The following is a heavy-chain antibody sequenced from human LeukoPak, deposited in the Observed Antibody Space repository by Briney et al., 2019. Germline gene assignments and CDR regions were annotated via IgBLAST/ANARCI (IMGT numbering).Heavy chain of an antibody. J-gene: IGHJ4*02. Sequence: GGSLRLSCAASGFTFSSYAMHWVRQAPGKGLEWVAVISYDGSNKYYADSVKGRFTISRDNSKNTLYLQMNSLRAEDAAVYYCARENPIGYDSSGYFNYWGQGTLVTVSS. V-gene: IGHV3-30-3*01. CDR2: ISYDGSNK. CDR3: ARENPIGYDSSGYFNY. D-gene: IGHD3-22*01. CDR1: GFTFSSYA.